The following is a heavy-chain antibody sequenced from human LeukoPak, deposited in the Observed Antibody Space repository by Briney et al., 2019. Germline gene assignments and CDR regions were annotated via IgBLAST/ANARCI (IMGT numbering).Heavy chain of an antibody. CDR2: FDPEDGET. V-gene: IGHV1-24*01. CDR1: GYTLTELS. D-gene: IGHD3-10*01. Sequence: APVKVSCKVSGYTLTELSMHWVRQAPGKGLEWMGGFDPEDGETIYAQKFQGRVTMTEDTSTDTAYMELSSLRSEDTAVYYCATASTPPPQELLWFGELLRSAYYYYGMDVWGQGTTVTVSS. J-gene: IGHJ6*02. CDR3: ATASTPPPQELLWFGELLRSAYYYYGMDV.